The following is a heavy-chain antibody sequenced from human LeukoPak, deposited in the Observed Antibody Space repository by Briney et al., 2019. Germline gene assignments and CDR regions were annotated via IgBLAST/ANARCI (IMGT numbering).Heavy chain of an antibody. CDR2: LYTSGNT. Sequence: PSQTLSLTCTVSGGSISSGSYSWSWIRQPAGKGLEWVGRLYTSGNTNYNPSLKSRVTISVDTSNNQFFLKLSSVTAADTAVYYCAGGAGDGAVADLGPSDYYYYGMGVWGQGTTVTVSS. CDR1: GGSISSGSYS. CDR3: AGGAGDGAVADLGPSDYYYYGMGV. V-gene: IGHV4-61*02. D-gene: IGHD6-19*01. J-gene: IGHJ6*02.